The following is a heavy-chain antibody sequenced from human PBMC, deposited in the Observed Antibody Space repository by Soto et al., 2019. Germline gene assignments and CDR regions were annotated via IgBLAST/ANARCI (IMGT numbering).Heavy chain of an antibody. D-gene: IGHD2-2*01. CDR1: GFTFCPYS. CDR3: SKDVESSISLFDY. Sequence: PGGALRLSCAAPGFTFCPYSLSLVRPAPGKGLEWVSAISGSGGSTYYADSVKGRFTISRDNSKNTLYLQMNSLRAEDAAVYYCSKDVESSISLFDYWGPGVLVTVSS. J-gene: IGHJ4*02. V-gene: IGHV3-23*01. CDR2: ISGSGGST.